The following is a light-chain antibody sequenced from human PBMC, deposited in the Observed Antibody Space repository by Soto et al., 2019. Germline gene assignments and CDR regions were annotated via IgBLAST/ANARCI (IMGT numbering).Light chain of an antibody. CDR1: ESLVYSDGNIY. CDR2: KVS. J-gene: IGKJ5*01. Sequence: DVVLTQCPLSLPVTLGQPASLSCRSSESLVYSDGNIYLFWFQQRPGQSPRRLISKVSDRDSGVPDRFSGSGSGTHFTLKISRVEAEDVGIYYCMQGTYWPPITSGQGTRLEIK. CDR3: MQGTYWPPIT. V-gene: IGKV2-30*01.